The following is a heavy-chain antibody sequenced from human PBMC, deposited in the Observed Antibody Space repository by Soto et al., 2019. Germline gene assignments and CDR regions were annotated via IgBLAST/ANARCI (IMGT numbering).Heavy chain of an antibody. D-gene: IGHD6-13*01. Sequence: EVQLVESGGGLVQPGGSLRLSCAASGFTFSSYSMNWVRQAPGKGLEWVSYISSSSSTIYYADSVKGRFTISRDNAKNPLYLQMNGLRDEDTAVYYCKAAAQNNWFDPWGQGTLFTVSS. CDR2: ISSSSSTI. V-gene: IGHV3-48*02. CDR1: GFTFSSYS. CDR3: KAAAQNNWFDP. J-gene: IGHJ5*02.